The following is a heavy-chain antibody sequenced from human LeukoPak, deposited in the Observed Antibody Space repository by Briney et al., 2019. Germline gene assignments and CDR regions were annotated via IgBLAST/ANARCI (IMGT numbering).Heavy chain of an antibody. Sequence: GGSLRLSCAASGFTFSTYAINWVRQAPGKGLEWVSAISGSGGSTYYADSVKGRFTISRDNSKNTLYLQMNSLRAEDTAVYYCAKDSTIFGVVIIPSWAFDIWGQGTMVTVSS. CDR1: GFTFSTYA. CDR2: ISGSGGST. CDR3: AKDSTIFGVVIIPSWAFDI. D-gene: IGHD3-3*01. J-gene: IGHJ3*02. V-gene: IGHV3-23*01.